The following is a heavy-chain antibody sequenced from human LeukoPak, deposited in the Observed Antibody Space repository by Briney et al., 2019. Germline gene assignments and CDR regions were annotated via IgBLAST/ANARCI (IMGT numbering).Heavy chain of an antibody. CDR2: INPSGGST. Sequence: GASLNVSCKASGYTFTSYYMHWVRQAPGQGLEWMGVINPSGGSTSYAQKFQGRVTMTRDMSTSTVYMELSSLRSEDTAVYYCARDNIVVVPAAAYYFDYWGQGTLVTVSS. D-gene: IGHD2-2*01. CDR3: ARDNIVVVPAAAYYFDY. J-gene: IGHJ4*02. CDR1: GYTFTSYY. V-gene: IGHV1-46*01.